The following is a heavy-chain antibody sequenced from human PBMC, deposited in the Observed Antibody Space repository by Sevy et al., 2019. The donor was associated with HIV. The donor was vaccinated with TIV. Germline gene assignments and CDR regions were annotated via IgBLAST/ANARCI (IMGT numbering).Heavy chain of an antibody. Sequence: GGPLKFSGEPSESTFVTYAIIWFPHPPGRGLEWISTISNRVTTPYANSVKGRFTISRDNSDNTVSLQMNSLRVDDTAVYYCGRSVLGDKWGQGTLVTVSS. V-gene: IGHV3-23*01. CDR2: ISNRVTT. J-gene: IGHJ4*02. CDR1: ESTFVTYA. D-gene: IGHD3-16*01. CDR3: GRSVLGDK.